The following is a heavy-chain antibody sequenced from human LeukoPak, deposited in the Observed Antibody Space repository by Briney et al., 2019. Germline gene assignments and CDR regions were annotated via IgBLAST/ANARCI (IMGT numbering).Heavy chain of an antibody. V-gene: IGHV5-51*01. J-gene: IGHJ5*02. Sequence: EVSCKASGYTFTSYWIGWVRQMPGKGLEWMGIIYPGDSDTRYSPSFQGQVTISADKSISTAYLQWSSLKASDTAMYYCARRGGSYLNWFDPWGQGTLVTVSS. CDR2: IYPGDSDT. D-gene: IGHD1-26*01. CDR3: ARRGGSYLNWFDP. CDR1: GYTFTSYW.